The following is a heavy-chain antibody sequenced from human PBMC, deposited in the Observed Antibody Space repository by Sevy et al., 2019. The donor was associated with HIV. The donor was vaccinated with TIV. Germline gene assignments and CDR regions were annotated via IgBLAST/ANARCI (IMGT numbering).Heavy chain of an antibody. CDR1: GFTFKSYA. D-gene: IGHD4-17*01. J-gene: IGHJ6*02. CDR3: AKGPYPAVTTSYGFDV. CDR2: IRNDGSTK. V-gene: IGHV3-30*02. Sequence: GGCLRLSCIVSGFTFKSYAMHWVRQAPGKGLEWVTFIRNDGSTKYYTDSVRGRFTISRDNSKNMLYLQMNSLRGEDTAVYDSAKGPYPAVTTSYGFDVWGQGTTVTVSS.